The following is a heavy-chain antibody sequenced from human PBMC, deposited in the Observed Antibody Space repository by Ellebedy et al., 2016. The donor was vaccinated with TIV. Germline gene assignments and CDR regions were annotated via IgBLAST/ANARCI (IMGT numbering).Heavy chain of an antibody. D-gene: IGHD3-9*01. CDR2: IYIGDNT. CDR3: AVGRYDVLTGPFDY. V-gene: IGHV4-4*07. J-gene: IGHJ4*02. CDR1: GGSISSYY. Sequence: MPSETLSLTCTVSGGSISSYYWSWIRQPAGKGLEWIGRIYIGDNTKYNTSLKSRVSMSIDASKSQFSLSLSSVTAADTAVYYCAVGRYDVLTGPFDYWGQGTLVTVSS.